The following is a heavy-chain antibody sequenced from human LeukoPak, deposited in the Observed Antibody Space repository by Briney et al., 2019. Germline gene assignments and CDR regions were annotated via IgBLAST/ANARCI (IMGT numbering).Heavy chain of an antibody. J-gene: IGHJ5*02. D-gene: IGHD1-26*01. Sequence: ASVKVSCKTSGYSFTDYYMHWVRHAPGQGLEWMGWINPNSGGTSTAQKFQGRITMTRDTSITTVYMEVSWLTSDDTAIYYCARADRLDGSPYLIGPWGEGTLVTVSS. CDR1: GYSFTDYY. CDR3: ARADRLDGSPYLIGP. CDR2: INPNSGGT. V-gene: IGHV1-2*02.